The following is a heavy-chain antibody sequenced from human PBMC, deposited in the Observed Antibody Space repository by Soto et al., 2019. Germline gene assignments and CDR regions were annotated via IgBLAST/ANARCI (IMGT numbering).Heavy chain of an antibody. CDR1: GFTFSTYS. CDR3: ARGNSDSLTGYHYYYYGMDV. J-gene: IGHJ6*02. Sequence: PGGSLRLSCAASGFTFSTYSMNWVRQAPGKGLEWVSYISSDSSTIYYADSVKGRFTISRDNAKNSLYLQMNSLRAEDTALYYCARGNSDSLTGYHYYYYGMDVWGQGTTVTISS. V-gene: IGHV3-48*01. CDR2: ISSDSSTI. D-gene: IGHD3-9*01.